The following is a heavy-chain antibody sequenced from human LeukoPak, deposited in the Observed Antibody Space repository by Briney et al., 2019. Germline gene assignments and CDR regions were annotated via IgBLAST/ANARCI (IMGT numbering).Heavy chain of an antibody. CDR2: IYYSGST. V-gene: IGHV4-59*01. Sequence: SETLSLTCTVSGGSISSYYWSWIRQPPGKGLEWIGYIYYSGSTNYNPSLKSRVTISVDTSKNQFSLKLSSVTAADTAVYYCARARGGEDFDYWGQGTLVTVSS. J-gene: IGHJ4*02. D-gene: IGHD4-17*01. CDR1: GGSISSYY. CDR3: ARARGGEDFDY.